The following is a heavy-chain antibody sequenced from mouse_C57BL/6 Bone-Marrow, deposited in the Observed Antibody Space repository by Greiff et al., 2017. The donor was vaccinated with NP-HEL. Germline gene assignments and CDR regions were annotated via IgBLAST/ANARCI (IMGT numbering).Heavy chain of an antibody. V-gene: IGHV1-15*01. J-gene: IGHJ4*01. CDR2: IDPETGGT. CDR3: TIYYGYLYAMDD. D-gene: IGHD2-2*01. CDR1: GYTFTDYE. Sequence: QVQLQQSEAELVRPGASVTLSCKASGYTFTDYEMHWVKQTPVHGLEWIGAIDPETGGTAYNQKFKGKAILTADKSSSTAYMELRSLTSEDSAVYYCTIYYGYLYAMDDWGQGTSVTVSS.